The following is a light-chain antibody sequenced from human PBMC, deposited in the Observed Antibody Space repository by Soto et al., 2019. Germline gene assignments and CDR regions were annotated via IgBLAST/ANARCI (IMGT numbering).Light chain of an antibody. Sequence: QSALTQPASVSGSPGQSITISCTATISDVGGYNLVSWYQHHPGKAPKLMIYEGTERPSGVSNRFSGSMSGNTASLTISGLQAEDEADYYCCSYAGGDTYVFGSGTKLTVL. CDR3: CSYAGGDTYV. CDR2: EGT. V-gene: IGLV2-23*01. J-gene: IGLJ1*01. CDR1: ISDVGGYNL.